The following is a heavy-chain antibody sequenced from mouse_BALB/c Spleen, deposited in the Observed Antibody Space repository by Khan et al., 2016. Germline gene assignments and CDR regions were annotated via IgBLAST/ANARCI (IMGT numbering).Heavy chain of an antibody. CDR2: ISNGGST. Sequence: EVELVESGGGLVKPGGSLKLSCAASGFTFSSYAMSWVRQTPEKRLEWVASISNGGSTFYPDILKGRFTISSDNARNILYLQMSSLRSEDTAMYYCASKVYYFDYWGQGTTLTVSS. J-gene: IGHJ2*01. CDR3: ASKVYYFDY. CDR1: GFTFSSYA. V-gene: IGHV5-6-5*01.